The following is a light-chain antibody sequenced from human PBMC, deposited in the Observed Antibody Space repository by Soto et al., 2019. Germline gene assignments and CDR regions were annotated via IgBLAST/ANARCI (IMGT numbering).Light chain of an antibody. V-gene: IGKV3-15*01. CDR2: GAS. Sequence: EIVMTQSPATLSVSAGGRATLSCRASQSVSSNIAWYQQKPGQAPRLLIYGASTRATGISARFSGSGSGTEFTLTISSLQSEDFAVYYCQQYNNWPLTFGGGTKVEIK. CDR1: QSVSSN. J-gene: IGKJ4*01. CDR3: QQYNNWPLT.